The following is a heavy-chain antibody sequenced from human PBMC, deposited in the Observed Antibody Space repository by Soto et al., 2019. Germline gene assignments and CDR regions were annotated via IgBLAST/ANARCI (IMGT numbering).Heavy chain of an antibody. D-gene: IGHD3-3*01. CDR1: GYTFTSYY. J-gene: IGHJ4*02. V-gene: IGHV1-46*01. CDR2: INPNNGST. Sequence: ASVKVSCKASGYTFTSYYMHWVRQAPGQGLEWMGIINPNNGSTSYAQKFQGRVTMTTDTSTTTAYMELRSLRSDDTAVYYCAKNTPSGPHLYSDYWGQGTLVTVS. CDR3: AKNTPSGPHLYSDY.